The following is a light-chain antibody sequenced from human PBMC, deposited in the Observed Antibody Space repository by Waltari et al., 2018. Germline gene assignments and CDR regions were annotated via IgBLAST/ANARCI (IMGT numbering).Light chain of an antibody. CDR1: SSNIGDNY. V-gene: IGLV1-47*01. CDR3: AAWDDSLSGWV. Sequence: QSVLTQLPSASGTSGQGVTISCSGSSSNIGDNYVNWYQQFPGMSPRLLIHRNNQRPSGVPDRFSGSKSGTSAFLVISGLRSEDEADYHCAAWDDSLSGWVFGGGTKVTVL. CDR2: RNN. J-gene: IGLJ3*02.